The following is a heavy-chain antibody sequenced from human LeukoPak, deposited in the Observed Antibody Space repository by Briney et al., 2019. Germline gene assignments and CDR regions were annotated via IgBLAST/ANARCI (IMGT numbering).Heavy chain of an antibody. J-gene: IGHJ6*02. V-gene: IGHV4-38-2*02. CDR3: ARALRWNYYGMDV. CDR2: IYHSGST. CDR1: GYSISSGYY. D-gene: IGHD4-23*01. Sequence: PSETLSLTCTVSGYSISSGYYWGWIRQPPGKGLEWIGSIYHSGSTYYNPSLKSRVTISVDRSKNQFSLKLSSVTAADTAVYYCARALRWNYYGMDVWGQGTTVTVSS.